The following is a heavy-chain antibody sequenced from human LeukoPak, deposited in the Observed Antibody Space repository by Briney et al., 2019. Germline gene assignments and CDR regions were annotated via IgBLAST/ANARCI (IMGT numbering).Heavy chain of an antibody. V-gene: IGHV1-8*01. CDR2: MNPNSGNT. CDR1: GYTFTSYD. Sequence: ASVTVSCKASGYTFTSYDINWVRQATGRGLEWMGWMNPNSGNTGYAQKFQGRVTMTRNTSISTAYMELSSLRSEDTAVYYCARVPDYGGIDYWGQGTLVTVSS. D-gene: IGHD4-23*01. J-gene: IGHJ4*02. CDR3: ARVPDYGGIDY.